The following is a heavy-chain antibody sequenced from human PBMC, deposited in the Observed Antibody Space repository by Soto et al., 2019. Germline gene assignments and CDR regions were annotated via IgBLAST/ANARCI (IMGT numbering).Heavy chain of an antibody. CDR3: AKDRYYNSSGSLGGFDH. CDR2: ISYDGNNK. J-gene: IGHJ5*01. V-gene: IGHV3-30*18. Sequence: GGSLILSCAASGFPFSSPGMHGARQAPGKGLEWVAVISYDGNNKFYGDSVKGRITIARDNTNNTLYLQMNSLRPEDMTMDYCAKDRYYNSSGSLGGFDHWGQGTLVTVPS. D-gene: IGHD3-22*01. CDR1: GFPFSSPG.